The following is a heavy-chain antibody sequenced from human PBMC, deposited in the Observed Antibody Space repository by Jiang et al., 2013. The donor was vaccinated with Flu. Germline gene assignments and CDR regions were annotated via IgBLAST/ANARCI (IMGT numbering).Heavy chain of an antibody. D-gene: IGHD5-24*01. J-gene: IGHJ4*02. CDR1: GGSFSGYY. CDR2: INHSGST. Sequence: VLKPSETLSLTCAVYGGSFSGYYWNWIRQPPGKGLEWIGEINHSGSTNYNPSLKSRVTISVDTSKNQFSLKLSSVTAADTAVYYCNLDGYNFGYWGQGTLVTVSS. V-gene: IGHV4-34*01. CDR3: NLDGYNFGY.